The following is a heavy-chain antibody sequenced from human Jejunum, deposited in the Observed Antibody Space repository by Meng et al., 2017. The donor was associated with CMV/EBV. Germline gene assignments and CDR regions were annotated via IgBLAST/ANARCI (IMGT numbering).Heavy chain of an antibody. CDR1: TLYSYA. Sequence: TLYSYAISWVRQAPVQGLEWMGRIIPILGKPTYAQKFQDRVTITVDKSTDKSTTTAYMEFSSLRPEDTAVYYCGRLNILSDYAMDVWGQGTTVTVSS. V-gene: IGHV1-69*04. D-gene: IGHD4/OR15-4a*01. CDR3: GRLNILSDYAMDV. CDR2: IIPILGKP. J-gene: IGHJ6*02.